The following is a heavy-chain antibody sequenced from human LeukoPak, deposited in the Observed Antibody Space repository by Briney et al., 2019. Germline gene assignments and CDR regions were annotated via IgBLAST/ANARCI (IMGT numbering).Heavy chain of an antibody. CDR1: GFTFSSYW. V-gene: IGHV3-7*01. CDR2: IKQDGSEK. Sequence: GGSLRLSCAASGFTFSSYWMSWVRQAPGEGLEWVANIKQDGSEKYCVDSVKGRFTISRDNAKNSLYLQMNSLRAEDTAVYYCARVGIEGFWSGYYGDYYYYMDVWGKGTTVTVSS. J-gene: IGHJ6*03. D-gene: IGHD3-3*01. CDR3: ARVGIEGFWSGYYGDYYYYMDV.